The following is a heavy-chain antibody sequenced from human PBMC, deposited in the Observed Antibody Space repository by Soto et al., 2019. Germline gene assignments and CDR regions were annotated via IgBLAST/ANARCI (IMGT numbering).Heavy chain of an antibody. D-gene: IGHD4-17*01. V-gene: IGHV3-23*01. Sequence: EVQLLESGGGLVQPGGSLRLSCAASGFTFSSYAMSWVRQAPGKGLEWVSAISGSGGSTYYADSVKGRFTISRDNSKNTLYLQMNSLRAEDTAVYYCARAWVWETVTTGVSYWYFDLWGRGTLVTVSS. CDR1: GFTFSSYA. J-gene: IGHJ2*01. CDR2: ISGSGGST. CDR3: ARAWVWETVTTGVSYWYFDL.